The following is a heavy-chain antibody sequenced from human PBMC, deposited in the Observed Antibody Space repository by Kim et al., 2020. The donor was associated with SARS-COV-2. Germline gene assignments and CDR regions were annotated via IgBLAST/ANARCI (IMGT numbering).Heavy chain of an antibody. Sequence: SETLSLTCTVSGGSISSSSYYWGWIRQPPGKGLEGIGSIYYSGSTYYNPSLKSRVTISVDTSKNQFSLKLSSVTAADTAVYYCARHACSGGSCYTHFDY. D-gene: IGHD2-15*01. CDR2: IYYSGST. V-gene: IGHV4-39*01. CDR1: GGSISSSSYY. J-gene: IGHJ4*01. CDR3: ARHACSGGSCYTHFDY.